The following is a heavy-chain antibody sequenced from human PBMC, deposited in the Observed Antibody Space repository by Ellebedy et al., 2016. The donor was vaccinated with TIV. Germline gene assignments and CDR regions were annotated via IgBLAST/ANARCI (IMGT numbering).Heavy chain of an antibody. V-gene: IGHV3-15*01. CDR2: IKDKTEGGAT. CDR3: ITGTNWKGGPGVFDV. D-gene: IGHD1-20*01. CDR1: GFPFYDAW. Sequence: PGGSLRLSCVAASGFPFYDAWMTWVRQAPGKGLEWVGRIKDKTEGGATEYAAPVQGRFTISRDDSKSTLYLQMKSLKTEDTALYYCITGTNWKGGPGVFDVWGQGTVVTVSS. J-gene: IGHJ3*01.